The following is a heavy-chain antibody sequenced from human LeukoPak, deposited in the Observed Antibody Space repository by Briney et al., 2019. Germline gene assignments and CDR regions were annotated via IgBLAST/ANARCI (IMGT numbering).Heavy chain of an antibody. D-gene: IGHD6-25*01. CDR3: ARLTFYETWAPSSDLCF. Sequence: GGSLRLSCAASGLPFNTFSMSWVRQAPGEGREWVSVIRPTGTNTYYASSVRGRVTMSRDTSKSTLYLELSRLRAEDTAMYYCARLTFYETWAPSSDLCFWGQGTLVTVSS. V-gene: IGHV3-23*01. J-gene: IGHJ4*02. CDR1: GLPFNTFS. CDR2: IRPTGTNT.